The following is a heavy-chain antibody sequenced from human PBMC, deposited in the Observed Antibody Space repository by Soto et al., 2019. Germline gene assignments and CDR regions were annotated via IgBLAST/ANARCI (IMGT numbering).Heavy chain of an antibody. CDR2: IIPMFGTA. CDR3: ASGIQLWLRRINNGYSG. V-gene: IGHV1-69*12. CDR1: GGTFSTYA. D-gene: IGHD5-18*01. J-gene: IGHJ4*02. Sequence: QVQLVQSGAGVKKPASSVKVSCKAPGGTFSTYAISWVRQAPGQGLEWMGGIIPMFGTANYAQRFQDRVTITADESTNTVYMELSSLRSEDTAVYFCASGIQLWLRRINNGYSGWGQGTLVTVSS.